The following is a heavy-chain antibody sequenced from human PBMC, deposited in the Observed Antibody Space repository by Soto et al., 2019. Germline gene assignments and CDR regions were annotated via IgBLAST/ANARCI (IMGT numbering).Heavy chain of an antibody. J-gene: IGHJ4*02. CDR1: GFTVISYY. V-gene: IGHV3-66*01. D-gene: IGHD6-13*01. Sequence: EVQLVESGGGLVQPGGSLGLSGAASGFTVISYYMSWVGQAPGKGLEWVSVIYSAGSADFADSVKGRFTISRDNSNNTLYLQMSSLIAEDTAVYYCARVHCSSYHYFHYWCQGTLVTVSS. CDR2: IYSAGSA. CDR3: ARVHCSSYHYFHY.